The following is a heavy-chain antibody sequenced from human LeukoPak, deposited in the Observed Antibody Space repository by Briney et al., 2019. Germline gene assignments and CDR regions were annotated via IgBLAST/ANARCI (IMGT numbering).Heavy chain of an antibody. D-gene: IGHD6-19*01. CDR1: GYTFTSYY. J-gene: IGHJ5*02. CDR3: ATAYSSGWYALGT. CDR2: INPSGGST. Sequence: ASVKVSCKASGYTFTSYYMHWVRQAPGQGLEWMGIINPSGGSTSYAQKFQGRVTMTGDTSTSTVYMELSSLRSEDTAVYYCATAYSSGWYALGTWGQGTLVTVSS. V-gene: IGHV1-46*01.